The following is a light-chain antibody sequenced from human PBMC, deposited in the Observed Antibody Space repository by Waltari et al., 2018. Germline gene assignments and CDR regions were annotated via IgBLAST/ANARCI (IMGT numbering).Light chain of an antibody. CDR3: AAWDDSLSGPV. V-gene: IGLV1-47*01. CDR2: RSN. Sequence: QSVLTQPPSASGTPGQRVTISCSGSSSDIGSTYVYWYQQLPGTAPKLLIYRSNLAAVGVPDRFSGSRSGTSASLAISGLRSEDEADYHCAAWDDSLSGPVFGGGTKLTVL. CDR1: SSDIGSTY. J-gene: IGLJ3*02.